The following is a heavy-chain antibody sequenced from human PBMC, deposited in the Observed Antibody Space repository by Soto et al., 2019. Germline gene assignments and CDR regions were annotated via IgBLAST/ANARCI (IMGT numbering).Heavy chain of an antibody. CDR3: PRSSGYYGGFDY. V-gene: IGHV5-51*01. D-gene: IGHD3-22*01. J-gene: IGHJ4*02. CDR2: IHRGDSDL. CDR1: GYKFTSYW. Sequence: EVQLVQSGAEVKKPGESLQIACQGSGYKFTSYWIAWVRQMPGKGLEWMGIIHRGDSDLRYSPSFQGQVTISADNSISTDYLYWSSLKASDTAMYYCPRSSGYYGGFDYWGQGTLVTVSS.